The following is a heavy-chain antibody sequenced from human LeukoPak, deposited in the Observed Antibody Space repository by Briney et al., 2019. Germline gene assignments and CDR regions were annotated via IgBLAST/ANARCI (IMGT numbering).Heavy chain of an antibody. Sequence: ASVKVSSTASGYTFTGYYMHWVRQAPGQGLEWMGWINPNSGGTNYAQKFQGRVTMTRDTSISTAYMELSRLRSDDTAVYYCARLVDIVVVPAAIVFDYWGQGTLVTVSS. CDR3: ARLVDIVVVPAAIVFDY. CDR1: GYTFTGYY. CDR2: INPNSGGT. V-gene: IGHV1-2*02. D-gene: IGHD2-2*03. J-gene: IGHJ4*02.